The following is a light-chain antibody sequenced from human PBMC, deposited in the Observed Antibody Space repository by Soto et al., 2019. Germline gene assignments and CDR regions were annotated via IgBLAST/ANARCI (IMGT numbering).Light chain of an antibody. V-gene: IGLV2-23*01. J-gene: IGLJ1*01. CDR1: SSDVGSHNL. CDR2: EAS. Sequence: QSALTQPASVSGSPGQSITISCTGTSSDVGSHNLVSWYQQYPGKAPKLIIFEASKRPSGVSNRFSGSKSGSTASLTISGLQDEEEADYYCCSNAAGSTYVFGTGTKLTVL. CDR3: CSNAAGSTYV.